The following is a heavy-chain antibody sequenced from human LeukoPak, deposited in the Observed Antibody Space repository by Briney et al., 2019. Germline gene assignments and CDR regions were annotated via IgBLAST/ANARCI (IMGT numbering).Heavy chain of an antibody. CDR1: GVSISSYY. Sequence: KPSETLSLTCTVSGVSISSYYWSWIRQPPGKGLEWIGYIYYSGSTNYNPSLKSRVTISVDTSKNQFSLKLSSLTAADTAVYYCARGTYGSSWQLEHFDYWGQGTLVTVSS. CDR2: IYYSGST. D-gene: IGHD6-13*01. CDR3: ARGTYGSSWQLEHFDY. V-gene: IGHV4-59*01. J-gene: IGHJ4*02.